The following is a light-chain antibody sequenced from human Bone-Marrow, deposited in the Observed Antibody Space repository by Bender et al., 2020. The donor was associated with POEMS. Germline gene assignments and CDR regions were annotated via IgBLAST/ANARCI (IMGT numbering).Light chain of an antibody. CDR3: QSADSSGTYRI. V-gene: IGLV3-25*03. J-gene: IGLJ2*01. Sequence: SPELTQPPSVSVSPGQTPRITCSGDALSNQYAYWYQQKPGQAPVLVIYKDSERPSGIPERFSGSSSGTTVTLTLSGVQAEDEADYYCQSADSSGTYRIFGGGTKLTVL. CDR2: KDS. CDR1: ALSNQY.